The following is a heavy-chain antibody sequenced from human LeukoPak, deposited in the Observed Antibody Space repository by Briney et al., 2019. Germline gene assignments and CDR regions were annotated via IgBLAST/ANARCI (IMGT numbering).Heavy chain of an antibody. D-gene: IGHD5-12*01. Sequence: GGSLRLSCAASGFTFSSYWMSWVRQAPGKGLEWVANIKQDGSEKYYVDSVKGRFTISRDKARNSLYLQMNSLRAEDTAVYYCAREGYSGYDRLHYYYYYGMDVWGQGTTVTVSS. CDR3: AREGYSGYDRLHYYYYYGMDV. V-gene: IGHV3-7*05. J-gene: IGHJ6*02. CDR1: GFTFSSYW. CDR2: IKQDGSEK.